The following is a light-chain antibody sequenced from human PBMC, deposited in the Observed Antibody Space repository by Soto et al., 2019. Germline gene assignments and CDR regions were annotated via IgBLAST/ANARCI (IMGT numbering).Light chain of an antibody. CDR3: SSYTSSSTYV. Sequence: SVLTQPASVSGSPGQSITISCTGTSSDVGLYDYVSWYQQHPGKAPQLMIYAVSNRPSGVSNRFSGSQSGKTASLTVSGLQAEDEADYYCSSYTSSSTYVFGTGTKVTVL. J-gene: IGLJ1*01. CDR2: AVS. CDR1: SSDVGLYDY. V-gene: IGLV2-14*01.